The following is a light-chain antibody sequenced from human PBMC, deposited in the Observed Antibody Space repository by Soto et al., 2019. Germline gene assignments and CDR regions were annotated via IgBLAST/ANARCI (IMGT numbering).Light chain of an antibody. CDR3: SSFTTSSTYV. Sequence: QSALTQPASVSGSPGQSIAISCTGTSSDVGLYNYVSWYQQHPDKVPKLIIYGVTNRPSGVSDRFSGSKSGNTASLTISGLQADDEADYYCSSFTTSSTYVFGTGTKVTVL. J-gene: IGLJ1*01. CDR2: GVT. CDR1: SSDVGLYNY. V-gene: IGLV2-14*01.